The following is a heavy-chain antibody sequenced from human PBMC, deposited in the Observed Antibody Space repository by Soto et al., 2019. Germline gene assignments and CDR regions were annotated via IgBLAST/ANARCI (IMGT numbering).Heavy chain of an antibody. D-gene: IGHD3-3*01. Sequence: SETLSLTCAVYGGSFSGYYWSWIRQPPGKGLEWIGEINHSGSTNYNPSLKSRVTISVDTSKNQFSLKLSSVTAADTAVYYCARGRWVLRFLEWLYPSYFDYWGQGTLVTVSS. CDR1: GGSFSGYY. J-gene: IGHJ4*02. CDR2: INHSGST. V-gene: IGHV4-34*01. CDR3: ARGRWVLRFLEWLYPSYFDY.